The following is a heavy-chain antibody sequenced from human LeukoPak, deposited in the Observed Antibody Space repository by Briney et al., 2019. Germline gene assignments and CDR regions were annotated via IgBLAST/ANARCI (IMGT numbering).Heavy chain of an antibody. CDR3: ARISTTVTFDY. J-gene: IGHJ4*02. CDR1: GYSISSGYY. CDR2: IYHSGST. D-gene: IGHD4-17*01. V-gene: IGHV4-38-2*01. Sequence: SETLSLTCAVSGYSISSGYYWGWIRQPPGMGLEWIGSIYHSGSTYYNPSLKSRVTISLDTSKNQFSLKLSSMTAADTAVYYYARISTTVTFDYWGQGTLVTVSS.